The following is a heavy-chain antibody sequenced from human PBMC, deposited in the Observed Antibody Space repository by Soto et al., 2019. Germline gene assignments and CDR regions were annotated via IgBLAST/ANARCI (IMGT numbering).Heavy chain of an antibody. CDR3: ASRTLDAADYYFDY. V-gene: IGHV4-31*03. Sequence: TPRPPCTFSGASLSNGGHYWSLVRQRPGKGLEWIGYISHSGFTYYSPSLKTRVTISADTSKNHFSLTLVSVTAADTAVYYCASRTLDAADYYFDYWGHGTLVTVSS. D-gene: IGHD2-21*02. CDR2: ISHSGFT. CDR1: GASLSNGGHY. J-gene: IGHJ4*01.